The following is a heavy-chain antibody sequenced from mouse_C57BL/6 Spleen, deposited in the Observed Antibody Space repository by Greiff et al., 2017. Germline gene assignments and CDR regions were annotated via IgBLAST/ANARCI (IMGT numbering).Heavy chain of an antibody. CDR2: INPSNGGT. D-gene: IGHD1-2*01. CDR3: ARTVAITTAYFDY. V-gene: IGHV1-53*01. CDR1: GYTFTSYW. J-gene: IGHJ2*01. Sequence: QVQLQQPGTELVKPGASVKLSCTASGYTFTSYWMHWVKQRPGQGLEWIGNINPSNGGTNYNEKFKSKATLTVDKSSSTAYMQLSSLTSEDSAVYYCARTVAITTAYFDYWGQGTTLTVSS.